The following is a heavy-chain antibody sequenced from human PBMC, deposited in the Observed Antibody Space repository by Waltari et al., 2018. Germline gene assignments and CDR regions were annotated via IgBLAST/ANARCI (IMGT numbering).Heavy chain of an antibody. V-gene: IGHV3-7*01. CDR2: MKEDGSEI. Sequence: EVQLVESGGGLVQPGGSLRLSCAASGFTFSAYSMSWVRQAPGKGLEWVATMKEDGSEIYYVDSVKGRFTISRDNAKNSLYLQMNSLRAEDTAVFYCARGGAMYFANWGQGTLVTVSS. CDR3: ARGGAMYFAN. CDR1: GFTFSAYS. J-gene: IGHJ4*02.